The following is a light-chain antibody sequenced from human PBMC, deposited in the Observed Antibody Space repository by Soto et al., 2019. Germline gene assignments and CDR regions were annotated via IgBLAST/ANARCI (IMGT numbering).Light chain of an antibody. CDR2: GES. V-gene: IGKV3D-20*02. CDR3: QQRSAWPPT. J-gene: IGKJ4*01. CDR1: QSISSSF. Sequence: ELVLTQSPGILSLSPGDSASLSCGDSQSISSSFLAWYQQKTGQAPRLLIYGESSRATGIPARLSGSGSGTDLNLTISRLEPEDFAVYYCQQRSAWPPTCGGGTKVDIK.